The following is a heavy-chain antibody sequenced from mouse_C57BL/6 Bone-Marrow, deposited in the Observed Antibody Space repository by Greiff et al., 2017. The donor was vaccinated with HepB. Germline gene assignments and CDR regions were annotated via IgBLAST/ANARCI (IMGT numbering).Heavy chain of an antibody. D-gene: IGHD2-4*01. Sequence: QVQLQQPGAELVKPGASVKMSCKASGYTFTSYWITWVKQRPGQGLEWIGDIYPGSGSTNYNEKFKSKATLTVDTSSSTAYMQLSSLTSEDSAVYYCARGGIRYDYLYYYAMDYWGQGTSVTVSS. CDR1: GYTFTSYW. CDR3: ARGGIRYDYLYYYAMDY. CDR2: IYPGSGST. V-gene: IGHV1-55*01. J-gene: IGHJ4*01.